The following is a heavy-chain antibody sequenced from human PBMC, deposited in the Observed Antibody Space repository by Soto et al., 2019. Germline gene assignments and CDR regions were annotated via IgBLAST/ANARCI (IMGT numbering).Heavy chain of an antibody. V-gene: IGHV1-69*02. J-gene: IGHJ5*02. Sequence: QVQLVQSGAEVKKPGSSVKVSCKASGGTFSSYTISWVRQAPGQGLEWMGRIIPILGIANYAQKFQGRVTITADKSTSTAYMELSSLRSEDTAVYYCATSGYCSGGSCPAKYNWFDPCGQGPLVTVSS. CDR3: ATSGYCSGGSCPAKYNWFDP. D-gene: IGHD2-15*01. CDR2: IIPILGIA. CDR1: GGTFSSYT.